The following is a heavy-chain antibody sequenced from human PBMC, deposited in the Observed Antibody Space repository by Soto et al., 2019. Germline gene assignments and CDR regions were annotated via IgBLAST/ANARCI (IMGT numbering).Heavy chain of an antibody. CDR1: GFTFSSYA. D-gene: IGHD3-9*01. V-gene: IGHV3-23*01. Sequence: GGSLRLSCAASGFTFSSYAMSWVRQAPGKGLEWVSGISGSGGITYYADSVMGRFTISRDNSQNSLFLQMNSLRAEDTAVYYCAKGSDILTGLWDAAFDIWGQGTMVTVSS. CDR2: ISGSGGIT. CDR3: AKGSDILTGLWDAAFDI. J-gene: IGHJ3*02.